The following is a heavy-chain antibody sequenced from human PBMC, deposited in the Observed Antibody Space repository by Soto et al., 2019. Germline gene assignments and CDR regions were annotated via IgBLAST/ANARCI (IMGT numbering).Heavy chain of an antibody. CDR3: TKGPSDYYGMDV. J-gene: IGHJ6*02. V-gene: IGHV3-23*01. CDR1: GFTFSSYV. CDR2: VSGGSSHK. Sequence: EVQLLESGGGLTQPGGSLRLSCAASGFTFSSYVMSWVRQAPGKGLEWVSTVSGGSSHKYYADSVKGRFTISRDNSRNTLFLQMNSLRAEDTATYYCTKGPSDYYGMDVWGQGTAVTVSS.